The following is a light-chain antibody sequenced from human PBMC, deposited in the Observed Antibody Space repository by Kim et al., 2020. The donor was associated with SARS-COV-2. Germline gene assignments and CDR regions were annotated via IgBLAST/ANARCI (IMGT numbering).Light chain of an antibody. J-gene: IGLJ3*02. CDR1: SSDVGGYDF. CDR2: DVS. CDR3: SSFTSSDTQV. V-gene: IGLV2-14*03. Sequence: QSITITCTGTSSDVGGYDFVSWYQQYPGKAPRLILYDVSHRPSGVSNRFFGSKSGNTASLTISELQPEDEAAYYCSSFTSSDTQVFGGGTQLTVL.